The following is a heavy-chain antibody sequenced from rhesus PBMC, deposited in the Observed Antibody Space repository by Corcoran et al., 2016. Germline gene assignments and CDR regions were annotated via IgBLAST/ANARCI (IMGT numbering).Heavy chain of an antibody. CDR1: GGSISGGYG. Sequence: QVQLQESGPGLLKPSETLSLTCAVSGGSISGGYGWGWIRQPPGKGLEWIGSIYSSSENPYYNPSLKSRVTISTDTSKNQFSLKLSSVTAADTAVYYCARSGIAAAGTGDYFDYWGQGVLVTVSS. J-gene: IGHJ4*01. D-gene: IGHD6-31*01. CDR3: ARSGIAAAGTGDYFDY. CDR2: IYSSSENP. V-gene: IGHV4S7*01.